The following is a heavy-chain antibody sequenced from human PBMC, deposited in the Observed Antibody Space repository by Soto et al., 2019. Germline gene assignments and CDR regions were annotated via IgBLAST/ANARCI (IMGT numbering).Heavy chain of an antibody. D-gene: IGHD2-15*01. Sequence: QVQLQESGPGLVKPSETLSLTCTVSGGSISNYYWSWIRQPPAKGLEWIGYIYYSGSTNYNPSLNRRLTIPVDSSKNQFSLRLSSVTAADTAVYYCARHRPYSSPFYFDSWGQGTLVTVSS. CDR1: GGSISNYY. J-gene: IGHJ4*02. CDR2: IYYSGST. CDR3: ARHRPYSSPFYFDS. V-gene: IGHV4-59*08.